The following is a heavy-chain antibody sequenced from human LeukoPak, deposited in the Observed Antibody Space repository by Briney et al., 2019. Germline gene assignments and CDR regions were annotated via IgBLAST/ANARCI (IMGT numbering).Heavy chain of an antibody. Sequence: ASVKVSCKASGYTFTGYYMHWVRQAPGQGLEWMGRINPNSGGTNYAQKFQGRVTMTRDTSISTAYMELSRLRSDDTAVYYCARGPYGSGSYTCYWGQGTPVTVSS. J-gene: IGHJ4*02. V-gene: IGHV1-2*06. D-gene: IGHD3-10*01. CDR2: INPNSGGT. CDR1: GYTFTGYY. CDR3: ARGPYGSGSYTCY.